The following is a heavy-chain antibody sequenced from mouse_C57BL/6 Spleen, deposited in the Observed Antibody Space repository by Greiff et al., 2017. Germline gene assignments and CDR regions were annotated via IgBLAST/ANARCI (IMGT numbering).Heavy chain of an antibody. D-gene: IGHD3-2*02. CDR3: ASSGGRGFAC. CDR1: GYTFTSYW. CDR2: IDPSDSYT. V-gene: IGHV1-69*01. Sequence: VQLQQPGAELVMPGASVKLSCKASGYTFTSYWMHWVKQRPGQGLEWIGEIDPSDSYTNYNQKFKGKSTLTADTSSSPAYMQLSSLTSDDSAVCYCASSGGRGFACWGQGNLVTVSA. J-gene: IGHJ3*01.